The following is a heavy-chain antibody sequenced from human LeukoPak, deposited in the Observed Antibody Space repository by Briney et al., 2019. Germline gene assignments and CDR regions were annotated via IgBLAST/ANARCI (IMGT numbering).Heavy chain of an antibody. J-gene: IGHJ4*02. CDR2: IYYSGST. Sequence: SETLSLTCTVSGGSISSGGYYWSWIRQHSGKGLEWIGYIYYSGSTYYNPSLKSRVTISVDTSKNQFSLKLSSVTAADTAVYYCAREVYYDSSGYYFDYYFDYWGQGTLVTVSS. V-gene: IGHV4-31*03. CDR1: GGSISSGGYY. D-gene: IGHD3-22*01. CDR3: AREVYYDSSGYYFDYYFDY.